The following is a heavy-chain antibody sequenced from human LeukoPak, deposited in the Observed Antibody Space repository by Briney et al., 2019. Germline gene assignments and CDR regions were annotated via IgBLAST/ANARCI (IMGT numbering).Heavy chain of an antibody. D-gene: IGHD2/OR15-2a*01. Sequence: KPSETLSLTCTVSGGSISSSSYYWGWIRQPPGKGLEWIGSIYYSGSTYYNPSLKSRVTISVDTSKNQFSLKLSSVTAADTAVYYCARGAAFSSWFAFDVWGQGTLVAVSS. V-gene: IGHV4-39*07. CDR1: GGSISSSSYY. CDR3: ARGAAFSSWFAFDV. J-gene: IGHJ3*01. CDR2: IYYSGST.